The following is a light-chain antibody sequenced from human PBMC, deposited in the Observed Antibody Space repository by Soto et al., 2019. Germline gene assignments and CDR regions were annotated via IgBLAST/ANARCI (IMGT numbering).Light chain of an antibody. Sequence: EIVLTQSPGTLSLPPGKRATLSCRASQSLYNNYLAWHQQKPGQAPRPLIYGTSTRVTGIPARFSGSGSGTEFTLTISSLQSEDFAVYYCQQYYNWPLTFGGGTKVDIK. V-gene: IGKV3-15*01. J-gene: IGKJ4*01. CDR3: QQYYNWPLT. CDR1: QSLYNN. CDR2: GTS.